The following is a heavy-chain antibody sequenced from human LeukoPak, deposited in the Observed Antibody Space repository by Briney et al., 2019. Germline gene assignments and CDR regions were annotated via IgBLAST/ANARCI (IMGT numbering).Heavy chain of an antibody. J-gene: IGHJ3*02. V-gene: IGHV3-23*01. CDR2: ISGSGGST. Sequence: GGSLRLSCAASGFTFSSYAMSWVRQAPGKGLEWVSAISGSGGSTYYADSVKGRFTISRDNSKNTLYLQMNSLRAEDTAVYYCAKEEKMVVVVISRLCAFDIWGQGTMVTVSS. CDR1: GFTFSSYA. CDR3: AKEEKMVVVVISRLCAFDI. D-gene: IGHD3-22*01.